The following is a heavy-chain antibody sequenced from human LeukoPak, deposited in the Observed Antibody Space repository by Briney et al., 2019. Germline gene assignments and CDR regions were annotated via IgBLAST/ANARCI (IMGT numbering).Heavy chain of an antibody. CDR1: GGSISSGSYY. V-gene: IGHV4-61*02. J-gene: IGHJ4*02. D-gene: IGHD2-15*01. Sequence: PSETLSLTCTVSGGSISSGSYYWSWIRQPAGKGLEWIGRIYTSGSTNYNPSLKSRVSISVDTSKNQFSLKLRSVTAADTAVYYCASLGTRLYYFDYWGQGTLVTVSS. CDR2: IYTSGST. CDR3: ASLGTRLYYFDY.